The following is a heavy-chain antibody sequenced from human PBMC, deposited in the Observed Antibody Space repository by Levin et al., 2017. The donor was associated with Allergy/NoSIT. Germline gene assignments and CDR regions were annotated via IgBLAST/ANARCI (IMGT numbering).Heavy chain of an antibody. V-gene: IGHV1-18*01. CDR3: TTLVGASTGNY. D-gene: IGHD1-26*01. J-gene: IGHJ4*01. CDR1: GQIFATYS. CDR2: ISPANGHT. Sequence: ASVKVSCKASGQIFATYSLSWVRQAPGQGLDWLGWISPANGHTTYGPRFQDRVTMTTDTSTTTAYMELRTLTSDDTAVYYCTTLVGASTGNYWGHGTLVIVSS.